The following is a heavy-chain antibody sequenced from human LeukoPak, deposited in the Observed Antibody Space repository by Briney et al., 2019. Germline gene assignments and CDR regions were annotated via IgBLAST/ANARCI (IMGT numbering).Heavy chain of an antibody. Sequence: ASVKVSCKASGYTFTSNYIHWVRQAPGQGLEWMGMIYPRDGSTSYAQKFQGRITVTRDTSTSTVHMELSGLRSEDTAVYYCARDQEGFDYWGQGTLVTVSS. CDR3: ARDQEGFDY. CDR1: GYTFTSNY. V-gene: IGHV1-46*01. CDR2: IYPRDGST. J-gene: IGHJ4*02.